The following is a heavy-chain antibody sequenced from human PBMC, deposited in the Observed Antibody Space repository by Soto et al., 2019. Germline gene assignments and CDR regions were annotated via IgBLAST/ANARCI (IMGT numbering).Heavy chain of an antibody. CDR1: GGTFSSYT. J-gene: IGHJ4*02. Sequence: SVKVSCKASGGTFSSYTISWVRQAPGQGLEWMGRIIPILGIANYAQKFQGRVTITADKSTSTAYMELSSLRSEDTAVYYCVTLAAAGGYYFDYWGQGTLVTVSS. V-gene: IGHV1-69*02. D-gene: IGHD6-13*01. CDR3: VTLAAAGGYYFDY. CDR2: IIPILGIA.